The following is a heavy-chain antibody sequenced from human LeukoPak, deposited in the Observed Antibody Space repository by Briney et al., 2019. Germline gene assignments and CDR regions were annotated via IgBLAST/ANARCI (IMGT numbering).Heavy chain of an antibody. CDR1: GFTFSDYY. CDR2: ISSSGSTI. J-gene: IGHJ6*03. V-gene: IGHV3-11*04. Sequence: GGSLRLSCAASGFTFSDYYMSWIRQAPGKGLEWVSYISSSGSTIYYADSVKGRFTISRDNAKNSLYLQMNSLRAEDTAVYYCARAFRGYSYAKLYYYYYMDVWGKGTTVTVSS. CDR3: ARAFRGYSYAKLYYYYYMDV. D-gene: IGHD5-18*01.